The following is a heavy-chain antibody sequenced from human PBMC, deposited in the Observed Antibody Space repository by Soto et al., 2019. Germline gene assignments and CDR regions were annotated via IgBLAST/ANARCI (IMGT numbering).Heavy chain of an antibody. Sequence: EVQLVESGGGLVQPGGSLRLSCAASGFTFSDHYMDWVRQAPGKGLQWVGRTRNAAKSFSTQYAASVKGRFTISRDGSKSSLYLQMNSLQTADTAVYYCARISTPRTYYFDCWGQGTVVTVAS. V-gene: IGHV3-72*01. J-gene: IGHJ4*02. D-gene: IGHD3-3*02. CDR2: TRNAAKSFST. CDR3: ARISTPRTYYFDC. CDR1: GFTFSDHY.